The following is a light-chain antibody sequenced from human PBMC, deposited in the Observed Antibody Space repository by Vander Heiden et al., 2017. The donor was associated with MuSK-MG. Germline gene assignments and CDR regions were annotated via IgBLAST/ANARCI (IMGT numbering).Light chain of an antibody. CDR1: QSVSSN. V-gene: IGKV3-15*01. Sequence: EIVMTQSPATLSVSPGERATLSCRASQSVSSNLAWYQQKPGQAPRLLIYGASTRDTGIPARFSGSGYGKEFTLTISSRQSEDFAVYYCQQYKNWPPWTFGQGTKMEIK. CDR3: QQYKNWPPWT. CDR2: GAS. J-gene: IGKJ1*01.